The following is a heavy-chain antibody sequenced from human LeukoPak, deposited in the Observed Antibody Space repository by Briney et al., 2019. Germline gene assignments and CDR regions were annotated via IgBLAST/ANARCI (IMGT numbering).Heavy chain of an antibody. J-gene: IGHJ6*02. CDR2: INHSGST. D-gene: IGHD6-19*01. Sequence: PSETLSLTCAVYGGSFSGYYWSWIRQPPGKGLEWIGEINHSGSTNYNPSLKSRVTISVDTSKNQFSLKLSSVTAADTAVYYCARRVKDWYSSGWKMYYYYYGMDVWGQGTTVTVSS. CDR3: ARRVKDWYSSGWKMYYYYYGMDV. V-gene: IGHV4-34*01. CDR1: GGSFSGYY.